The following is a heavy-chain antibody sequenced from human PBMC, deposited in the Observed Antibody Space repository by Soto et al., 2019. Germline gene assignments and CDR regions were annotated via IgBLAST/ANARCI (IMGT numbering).Heavy chain of an antibody. V-gene: IGHV3-30*18. CDR3: AKDRGLAESGRWSHYYYGMDV. CDR1: GFTLINNG. D-gene: IGHD1-26*01. CDR2: ISSDGSSK. Sequence: GGYLRLSCVDPGFTLINNGMHWVRQAPGQGLEWVAVISSDGSSKNYGDSVRGRFTISRDNSKNTLFLEMNSLRSEDTAVYYCAKDRGLAESGRWSHYYYGMDVWGQGTTVTVSS. J-gene: IGHJ6*02.